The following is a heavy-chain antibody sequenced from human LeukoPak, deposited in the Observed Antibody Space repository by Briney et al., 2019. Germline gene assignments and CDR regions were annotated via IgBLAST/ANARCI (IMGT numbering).Heavy chain of an antibody. CDR2: ISAYNGNT. CDR3: ARDLGGSYYFNY. D-gene: IGHD1-26*01. V-gene: IGHV1-18*01. J-gene: IGHJ4*02. CDR1: GYTFTSYG. Sequence: ASVTVSCKASGYTFTSYGISWVRQAPGQGREGMGWISAYNGNTNYAQKLQGRVTMTKDRSRSRAYMERRRQRYDDTAVYYCARDLGGSYYFNYWGQGTLVTVSS.